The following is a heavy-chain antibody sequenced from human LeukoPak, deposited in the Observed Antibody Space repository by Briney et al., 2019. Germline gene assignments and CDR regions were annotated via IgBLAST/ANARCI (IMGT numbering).Heavy chain of an antibody. CDR3: ARDRGRYYDSRGFYWGYYFDS. CDR2: ISGSGDST. D-gene: IGHD3-22*01. V-gene: IGHV3-23*01. J-gene: IGHJ4*02. CDR1: GFTYSTYA. Sequence: PGGSLRLSCAASGFTYSTYAVNLVRQASGKGLEWVSTISGSGDSTYYADSVKGRFTISRDNSKDTLYLQMSSVRVDDTAVYYCARDRGRYYDSRGFYWGYYFDSWGQGILVTVST.